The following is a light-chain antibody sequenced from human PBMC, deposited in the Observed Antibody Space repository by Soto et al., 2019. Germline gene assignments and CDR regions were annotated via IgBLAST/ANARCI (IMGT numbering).Light chain of an antibody. V-gene: IGKV4-1*01. CDR1: RSVLYSSNNMNY. CDR3: QQYYSTPLT. Sequence: DIVMTQSPDSLAVSLGERATINCKSSRSVLYSSNNMNYLAWYQQKPGQPPKLLIYWASTRESGVPDRFSGSGSGTDFTLTISSLQAEDVAVYYCQQYYSTPLTFGGGTDVEIK. CDR2: WAS. J-gene: IGKJ4*01.